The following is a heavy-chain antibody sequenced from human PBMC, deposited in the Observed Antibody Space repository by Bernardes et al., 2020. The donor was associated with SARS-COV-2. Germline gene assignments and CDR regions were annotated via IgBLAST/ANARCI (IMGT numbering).Heavy chain of an antibody. CDR2: ITSSGRTL. V-gene: IGHV3-48*03. CDR1: GFTFRSYE. Sequence: VGSLILSCAASGFTFRSYEMNWVRQAPGTGLEWVSYITSSGRTLHYADSVKGRFTISRDNAKNSLYLQMNSLRAEDTAVYYCARESRHAFDIWGQGTMVTVS. CDR3: ARESRHAFDI. J-gene: IGHJ3*02.